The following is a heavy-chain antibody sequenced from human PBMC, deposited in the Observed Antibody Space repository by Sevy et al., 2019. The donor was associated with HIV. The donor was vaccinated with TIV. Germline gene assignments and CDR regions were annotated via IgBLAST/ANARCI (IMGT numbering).Heavy chain of an antibody. Sequence: GGSLRLSCAVSGFTFSSYEMNWVRQAPGKGLEWVSYISDSGSSIYYADSVKGRFTISRDSARNSLSLQMNSLRAEDTAFYYCVREIPNSDPAFDIWGQGTRVTVSS. V-gene: IGHV3-48*03. CDR1: GFTFSSYE. D-gene: IGHD1-1*01. CDR3: VREIPNSDPAFDI. J-gene: IGHJ3*02. CDR2: ISDSGSSI.